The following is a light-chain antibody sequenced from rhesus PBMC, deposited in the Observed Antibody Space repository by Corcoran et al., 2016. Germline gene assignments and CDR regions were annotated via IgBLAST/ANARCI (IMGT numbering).Light chain of an antibody. CDR3: QQNYGIPIFT. CDR2: KAS. J-gene: IGKJ3*01. Sequence: DIQMTQSPSSLSASVGDRVTIPCRTSENVKNYLNWYQQKPGKAPRLLGYKASTLHSGVQSRFSCGGSGTEYTLTISSLQSEDVATYYCQQNYGIPIFTFGPGTKLEIK. CDR1: ENVKNY. V-gene: IGKV1-74*01.